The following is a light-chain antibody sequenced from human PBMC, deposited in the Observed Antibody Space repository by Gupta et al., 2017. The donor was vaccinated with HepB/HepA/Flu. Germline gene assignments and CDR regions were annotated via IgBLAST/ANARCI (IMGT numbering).Light chain of an antibody. V-gene: IGKV3-11*01. CDR2: DAC. CDR3: QQGSERPCS. CDR1: QSINNY. Sequence: EIVLTQSPGTLPLSPGDRASLSCRASQSINNYLAWYQQKPGQAPRLLIYDACKRATGVPDRFSGSGSGTXFTLTIXSLEPEDFAIYYCQQGSERPCSFGXGTRLDIK. J-gene: IGKJ2*04.